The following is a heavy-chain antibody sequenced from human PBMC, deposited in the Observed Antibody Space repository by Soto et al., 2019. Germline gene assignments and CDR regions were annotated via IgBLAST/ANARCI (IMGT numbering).Heavy chain of an antibody. J-gene: IGHJ2*01. D-gene: IGHD6-6*01. Sequence: QVQLQESGPGLVKPSQTLSLTCTVSGGSIRSGGYYWSWIRQHPGKGLEGIGYIYYSGSTYYNPSLTSRVTISVDTSKNQFSLKLSSVTAADTAVYYCARDTYRSSQRQHWYFDLWGRGTLVTVAS. CDR3: ARDTYRSSQRQHWYFDL. V-gene: IGHV4-31*03. CDR2: IYYSGST. CDR1: GGSIRSGGYY.